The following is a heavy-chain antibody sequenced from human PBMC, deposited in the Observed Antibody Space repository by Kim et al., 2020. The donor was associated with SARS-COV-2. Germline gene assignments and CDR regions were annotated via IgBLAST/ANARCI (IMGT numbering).Heavy chain of an antibody. CDR3: ASSPKQWLGPKTYNWFDP. D-gene: IGHD6-19*01. V-gene: IGHV4-31*02. J-gene: IGHJ5*02. Sequence: KSRVTISVDTSKNQFSLKLSSVTAADTAVYYCASSPKQWLGPKTYNWFDPWGQGTLVTVSS.